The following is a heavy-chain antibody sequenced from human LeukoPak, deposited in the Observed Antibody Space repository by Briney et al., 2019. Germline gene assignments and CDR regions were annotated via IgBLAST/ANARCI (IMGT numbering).Heavy chain of an antibody. Sequence: PSETLSLTCTVSGGSISSGGYYWSWIRQHPGKGLEWIGYIYYSGSTYYNPSLKSRVTISVDTSKNQFSLKLSSVTAADTAVYYCAGALTEQWLVGNWGQGTLVTVSS. J-gene: IGHJ4*02. CDR3: AGALTEQWLVGN. CDR2: IYYSGST. CDR1: GGSISSGGYY. D-gene: IGHD6-19*01. V-gene: IGHV4-31*03.